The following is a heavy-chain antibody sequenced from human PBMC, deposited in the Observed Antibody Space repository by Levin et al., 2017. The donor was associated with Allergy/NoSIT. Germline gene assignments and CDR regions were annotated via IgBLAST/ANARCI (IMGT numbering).Heavy chain of an antibody. CDR1: GYAFTSFE. D-gene: IGHD3/OR15-3a*01. V-gene: IGHV1-46*01. Sequence: ASVKVSCKASGYAFTSFEIHWVRQAPGQGLEWMGLINPSGGRKIYGEKFQGRITMTRDTSTNTVSMELSTLRSEDTAVYYCAREGGYFWTGSYGMDVWGQGTTVTVSS. CDR2: INPSGGRK. J-gene: IGHJ6*02. CDR3: AREGGYFWTGSYGMDV.